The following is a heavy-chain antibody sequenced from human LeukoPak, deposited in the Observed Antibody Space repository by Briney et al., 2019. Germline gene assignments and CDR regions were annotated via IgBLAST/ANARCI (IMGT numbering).Heavy chain of an antibody. V-gene: IGHV3-48*03. CDR3: ARDRWFGELYPRFYYYYGMDV. Sequence: GGSLRLSCAASGFTFSSCEMNWVRQAPGKGLEWVSYISSSGSTIYYADSVKGRFTISRDNAKNSLYLQMNSLRAEDTAVYYCARDRWFGELYPRFYYYYGMDVWGKGTTVTVSS. CDR1: GFTFSSCE. CDR2: ISSSGSTI. D-gene: IGHD3-10*01. J-gene: IGHJ6*04.